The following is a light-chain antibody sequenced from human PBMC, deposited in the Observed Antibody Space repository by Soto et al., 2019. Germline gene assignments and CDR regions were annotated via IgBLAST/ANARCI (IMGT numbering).Light chain of an antibody. V-gene: IGKV2-28*01. Sequence: DIVMTQSPLSLPVTPGEPASISCRSSQSLLHSNGYNYLDWYLQKPGQSPQLLIYLGSNRSSGVPDRFSGSGSGTDFTLKISRVEAEDVGVYYCMQALQTPPYTFGQGTKVDFK. CDR2: LGS. J-gene: IGKJ2*01. CDR1: QSLLHSNGYNY. CDR3: MQALQTPPYT.